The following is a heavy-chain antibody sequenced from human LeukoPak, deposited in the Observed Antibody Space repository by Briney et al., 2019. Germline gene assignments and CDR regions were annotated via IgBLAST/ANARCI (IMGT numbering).Heavy chain of an antibody. CDR1: GFTVSSNY. Sequence: GGSLRLSCAASGFTVSSNYMSWVRQAPGRGLEWASLIYSGGSTYYADSVKGRFTISRDNSKNTLYLQMNSLRAEDTAVYYCARGIPGLTWGQGTLVTVSS. D-gene: IGHD1-14*01. V-gene: IGHV3-53*01. CDR3: ARGIPGLT. CDR2: IYSGGST. J-gene: IGHJ4*02.